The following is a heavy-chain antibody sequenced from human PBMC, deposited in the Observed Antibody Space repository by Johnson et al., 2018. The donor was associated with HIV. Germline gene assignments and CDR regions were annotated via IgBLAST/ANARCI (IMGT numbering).Heavy chain of an antibody. V-gene: IGHV3-20*04. J-gene: IGHJ3*02. CDR2: INWNGGST. CDR3: AREVEITMVQGVIIGDAFDI. CDR1: GFTFDDYG. D-gene: IGHD3-10*01. Sequence: EVQLVESGGGVERPGGSLRLSCVASGFTFDDYGMSWVRQPPGKGLEWVSGINWNGGSTDYADPVKGRFTISRDNAKNSLYLQMNSLRAEDTALYYCAREVEITMVQGVIIGDAFDIWGQGTMVTVSS.